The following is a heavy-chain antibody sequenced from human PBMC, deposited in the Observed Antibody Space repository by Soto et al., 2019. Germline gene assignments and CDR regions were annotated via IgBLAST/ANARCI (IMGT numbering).Heavy chain of an antibody. CDR1: GFSLSNARMG. Sequence: SGPTLVNPTETLTLTCTVFGFSLSNARMGVSWIRQPPGKALEWLAHIFSNDEKSYSTSLKSRLTISKDTSKSQVVLTMTNMDPVDTATYYCARIEKSRYNWNYSDYWGQGTLVTVSS. J-gene: IGHJ4*02. CDR3: ARIEKSRYNWNYSDY. D-gene: IGHD1-20*01. CDR2: IFSNDEK. V-gene: IGHV2-26*01.